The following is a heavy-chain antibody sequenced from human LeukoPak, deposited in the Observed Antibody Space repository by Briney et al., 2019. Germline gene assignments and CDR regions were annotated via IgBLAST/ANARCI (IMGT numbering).Heavy chain of an antibody. D-gene: IGHD3-16*01. V-gene: IGHV3-23*01. Sequence: GGSLRLSCAASGFTFSSYGMSWVRQAPGKGLEWVSNLTTGGSTFYADSVKGRFIISRDNSKNTLYLQLNSLRAEDTALYYCATYRRPFSDWGSYYFDYWGQGTLVTVSS. CDR1: GFTFSSYG. CDR2: LTTGGST. J-gene: IGHJ4*02. CDR3: ATYRRPFSDWGSYYFDY.